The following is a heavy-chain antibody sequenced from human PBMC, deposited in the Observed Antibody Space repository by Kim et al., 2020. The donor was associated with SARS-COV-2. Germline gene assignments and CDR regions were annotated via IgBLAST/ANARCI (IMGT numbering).Heavy chain of an antibody. J-gene: IGHJ6*03. V-gene: IGHV3-9*01. CDR3: ARGGFIGVEDYYYMDV. D-gene: IGHD3-3*01. CDR2: ISWNSGSI. CDR1: GFTFGDYA. Sequence: GGSLRLSCAASGFTFGDYAMHWVRQAPGKGLEWVSGISWNSGSIGYADAVKGRFTISRDNAKNSLYLQMNSLRAEDTALYYCARGGFIGVEDYYYMDVWGKGTTVTVSS.